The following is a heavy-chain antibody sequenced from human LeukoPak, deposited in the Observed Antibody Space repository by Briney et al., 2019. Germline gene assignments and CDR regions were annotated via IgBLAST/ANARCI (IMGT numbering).Heavy chain of an antibody. CDR1: GGSISSSSYY. D-gene: IGHD3-10*01. J-gene: IGHJ4*02. V-gene: IGHV4-39*07. CDR3: ARGLSYYYGSGSYPLGY. CDR2: MHHSGST. Sequence: PSETLSLTCTVSGGSISSSSYYWGWIRQSPGKGLEWIGSMHHSGSTNYNPSLKSRVTISVDTSKNQFSLKLSSVTAADTAVYYCARGLSYYYGSGSYPLGYWGQGTLVTVSS.